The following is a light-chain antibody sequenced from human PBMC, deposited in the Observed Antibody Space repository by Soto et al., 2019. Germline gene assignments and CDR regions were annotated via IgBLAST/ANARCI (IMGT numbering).Light chain of an antibody. CDR1: QSVSSY. Sequence: EIVLTQSPATLSLSPGERATLSCRASQSVSSYLAWYQQKPGQAPRLLIYDSSNRTAGIPARFSGSGSGTYFTLTISRLEPEDFAFYYCQHSSNWPRTFGQGTKVEIK. V-gene: IGKV3-11*01. J-gene: IGKJ1*01. CDR2: DSS. CDR3: QHSSNWPRT.